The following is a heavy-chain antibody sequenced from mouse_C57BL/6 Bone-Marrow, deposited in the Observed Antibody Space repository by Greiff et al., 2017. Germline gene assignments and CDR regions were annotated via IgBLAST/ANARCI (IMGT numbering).Heavy chain of an antibody. CDR3: ASERLPWYFDV. J-gene: IGHJ1*03. Sequence: EVMLVESGGGLVKPGGSLKLSCAASGFTFSSYAMSWVRQTPEKRLEWVATISDGGSYTYYPDNVKGRFTISRDNAKNNLYLQMSHLKSEDTAMYYCASERLPWYFDVWGTGTTVTVSS. CDR1: GFTFSSYA. V-gene: IGHV5-4*03. CDR2: ISDGGSYT.